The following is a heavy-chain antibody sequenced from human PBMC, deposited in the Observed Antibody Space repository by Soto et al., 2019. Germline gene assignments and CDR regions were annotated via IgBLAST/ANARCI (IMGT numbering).Heavy chain of an antibody. V-gene: IGHV3-23*01. Sequence: GGSLRLSCAASGFTFSSYAMSWVRQAPGRGLEWVSAISGSGGSTYYADSVKGRFTISRDNSKNTLYLQMNSLRAEDTAVYYCATGYSYASTHADYWGQGTLVTVSS. D-gene: IGHD5-18*01. CDR3: ATGYSYASTHADY. CDR1: GFTFSSYA. CDR2: ISGSGGST. J-gene: IGHJ4*02.